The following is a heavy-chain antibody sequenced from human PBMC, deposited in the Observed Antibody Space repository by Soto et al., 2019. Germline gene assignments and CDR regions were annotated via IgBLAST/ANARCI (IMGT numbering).Heavy chain of an antibody. CDR3: VRGYSSSFDY. Sequence: SQTLSLTCALSGDRVSRISASSNWIRQSPSRGLEWLGRTYYRYKWTNDYAVSVKSRITINPDTSKNQFSLQLSSVTPEDSAMYYCVRGYSSSFDYWGQGTLVTVSS. CDR1: GDRVSRISAS. D-gene: IGHD2-15*01. V-gene: IGHV6-1*01. CDR2: TYYRYKWTN. J-gene: IGHJ4*02.